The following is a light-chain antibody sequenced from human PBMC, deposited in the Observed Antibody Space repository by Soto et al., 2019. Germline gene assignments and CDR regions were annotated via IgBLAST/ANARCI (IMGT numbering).Light chain of an antibody. J-gene: IGKJ1*01. CDR1: QSISSW. CDR2: KAS. V-gene: IGKV1-5*03. Sequence: DIQMTQSTSTLSASVGDRVTITCRASQSISSWLAWYHQKPGKAPKLLIYKASSLESGVPSRFSGSGSGTEFTLTISSQQPDDFATYYCQQYNSYWTFGQGNKVEIK. CDR3: QQYNSYWT.